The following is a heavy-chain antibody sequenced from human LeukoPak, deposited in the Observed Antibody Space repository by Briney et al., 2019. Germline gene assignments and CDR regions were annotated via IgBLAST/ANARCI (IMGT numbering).Heavy chain of an antibody. J-gene: IGHJ3*01. Sequence: GGSLRLSCAASGFTVNRSYMNWVRQAPGKGLDWVAVIYCVGSTNYADASKGRCTISRDDSKNMVYLQMNSLRAEDTAVYYCVRGGTSVTAPFWGQGTMVTVSS. CDR1: GFTVNRSY. CDR2: IYCVGST. V-gene: IGHV3-66*01. CDR3: VRGGTSVTAPF. D-gene: IGHD2-21*02.